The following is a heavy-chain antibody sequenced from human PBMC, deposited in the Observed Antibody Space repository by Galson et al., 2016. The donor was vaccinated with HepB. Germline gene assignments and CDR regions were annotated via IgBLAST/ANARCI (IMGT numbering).Heavy chain of an antibody. Sequence: SLRLSCAASGFTFSDYYMTWIRQAPGKGLEWVSYISSSGDVIYYADSVKGRFTISRDNSNNTLYLQIYSLRPEDTAIYYCASIMIRRVITGYGMDVWGQGTAITVSS. V-gene: IGHV3-11*04. CDR2: ISSSGDVI. D-gene: IGHD3-10*01. J-gene: IGHJ6*02. CDR1: GFTFSDYY. CDR3: ASIMIRRVITGYGMDV.